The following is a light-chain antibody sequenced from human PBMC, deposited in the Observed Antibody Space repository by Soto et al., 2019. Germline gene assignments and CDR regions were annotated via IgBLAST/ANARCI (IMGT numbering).Light chain of an antibody. Sequence: QSALTQPASVSGSPGQSITISCTGTSSDVGGYNYVSWYQQHPGKAPKLMIYDVSNRPSGVSNRFSGYKSGNTASLTISGLQAEDEADYYCSSYTSSSTLIYVFGTGTKVTAL. CDR1: SSDVGGYNY. V-gene: IGLV2-14*01. CDR2: DVS. CDR3: SSYTSSSTLIYV. J-gene: IGLJ1*01.